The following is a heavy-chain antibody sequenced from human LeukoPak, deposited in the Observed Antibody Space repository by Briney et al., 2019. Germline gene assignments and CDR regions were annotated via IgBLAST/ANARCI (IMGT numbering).Heavy chain of an antibody. J-gene: IGHJ5*02. CDR3: ASSWGQQLVDWFDP. V-gene: IGHV3-30-3*01. CDR2: ISYDGSNK. Sequence: GGSLRLSCAASGFTFSSYAVHWVRQAPGKGLEWVAVISYDGSNKYYADSVKGRFTIPRDNSKSTLYLQMNSLRAEDTAVYYCASSWGQQLVDWFDPWGQGTLVTVSS. D-gene: IGHD6-13*01. CDR1: GFTFSSYA.